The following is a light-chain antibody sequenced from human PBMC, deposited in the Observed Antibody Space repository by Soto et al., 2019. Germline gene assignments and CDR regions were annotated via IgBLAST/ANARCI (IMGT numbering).Light chain of an antibody. V-gene: IGKV3-15*01. CDR2: GAS. CDR1: QSVSSN. Sequence: EIVMTQSPATLSVSPGERATLSCRASQSVSSNLAWYQQKPGQAPRLLIYGASTRATGIPARFSGSGSGTEFTLTISSLQSEGFAVYYCQHYNNWPSWTFGQGTKVDIK. J-gene: IGKJ1*01. CDR3: QHYNNWPSWT.